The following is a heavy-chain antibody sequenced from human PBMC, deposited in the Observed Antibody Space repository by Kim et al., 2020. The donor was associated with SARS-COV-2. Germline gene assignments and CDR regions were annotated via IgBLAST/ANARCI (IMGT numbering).Heavy chain of an antibody. CDR3: AKDYGGGNSGGRDYFDY. CDR2: ISYDGSNK. Sequence: GGSLRLSCAASGFTFSSYGMHWVRQAPGKGLEWVAVISYDGSNKYYADSVKGRFTFSRDNSKNTLYLQMNSLRAEDTAVYYCAKDYGGGNSGGRDYFDYWGQGTLVTVSS. J-gene: IGHJ4*02. V-gene: IGHV3-30*18. D-gene: IGHD2-21*02. CDR1: GFTFSSYG.